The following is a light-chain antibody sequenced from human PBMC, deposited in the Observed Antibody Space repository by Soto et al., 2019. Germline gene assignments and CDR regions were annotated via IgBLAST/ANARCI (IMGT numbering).Light chain of an antibody. CDR2: LAS. V-gene: IGKV1-5*03. CDR1: QTISRS. Sequence: DIQMTQSPSTLSASVGDRVTITCRASQTISRSLAWYQPKPGKPPKLLIYLASSLESGVPSRFSGSGSGTEFTLTISSLQPDDFATYYCQQYNTYSRTFGQGTKVDIK. CDR3: QQYNTYSRT. J-gene: IGKJ1*01.